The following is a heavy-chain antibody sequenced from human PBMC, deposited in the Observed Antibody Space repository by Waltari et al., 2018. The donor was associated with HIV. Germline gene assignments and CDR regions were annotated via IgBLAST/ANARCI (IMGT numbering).Heavy chain of an antibody. CDR2: IYYSGST. Sequence: QLQLQESGPGLVKPSETLSLTCTVSGGSISSSSYYWGWIHQPPGQGLEWIGSIYYSGSTYYNPSLKSRVTISVDTSKNQFSLKLSSVTAADTAVYYCARDSAPYQSIAAAGEYNWFDPWGQGTLVTVSS. J-gene: IGHJ5*02. CDR3: ARDSAPYQSIAAAGEYNWFDP. V-gene: IGHV4-39*02. CDR1: GGSISSSSYY. D-gene: IGHD6-13*01.